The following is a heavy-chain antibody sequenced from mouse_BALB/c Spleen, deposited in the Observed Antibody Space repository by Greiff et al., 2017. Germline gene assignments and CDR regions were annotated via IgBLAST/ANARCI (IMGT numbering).Heavy chain of an antibody. CDR1: GYTFTDYA. V-gene: IGHV1S137*01. CDR3: AASGNAFAY. Sequence: VQLQQSGPELVRPGVSVKISCKGSGYTFTDYAMHWVKQSPAKRLEWIGVISTYYGNTNYNQKFKGKATMTVDKSSSTAYMELARLTSEDSAIYYCAASGNAFAYWGQGTLVTVSA. CDR2: ISTYYGNT. J-gene: IGHJ3*01. D-gene: IGHD6-1*01.